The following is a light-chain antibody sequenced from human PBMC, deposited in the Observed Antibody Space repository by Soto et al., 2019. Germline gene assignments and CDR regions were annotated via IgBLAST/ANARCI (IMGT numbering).Light chain of an antibody. CDR3: QEYNNWHTIT. J-gene: IGKJ4*01. CDR1: QSLSSSY. V-gene: IGKV3D-15*01. CDR2: GTS. Sequence: EIVWTQSPGTLSLSPGERATLSCRASQSLSSSYLAWYQQKPGQAPRLLIYGTSIRATGIPVRFSGSGSGTEFTPTITSLQSEDFAVYYGQEYNNWHTITFGGGTKVDIK.